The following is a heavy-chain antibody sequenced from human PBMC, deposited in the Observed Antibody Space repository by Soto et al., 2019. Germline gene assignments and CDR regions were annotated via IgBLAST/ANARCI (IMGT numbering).Heavy chain of an antibody. CDR2: ISGSGGST. J-gene: IGHJ5*02. D-gene: IGHD7-27*01. CDR1: GFTFSSYA. Sequence: EVQLLESGGGLVQPGGSLRLSCAASGFTFSSYAMSWVRQAPGKGLEWVSAISGSGGSTYYADSVKGRFIISRDNSKNTLYLQIYSLRAEDTAVYYCAKDHSSPGNWFDPCGQGTLVTVSS. V-gene: IGHV3-23*01. CDR3: AKDHSSPGNWFDP.